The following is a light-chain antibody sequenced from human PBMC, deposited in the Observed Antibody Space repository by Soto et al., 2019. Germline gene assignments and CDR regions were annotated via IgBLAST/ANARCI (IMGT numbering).Light chain of an antibody. V-gene: IGKV3-11*01. CDR2: DAS. J-gene: IGKJ4*01. CDR3: QQRSNWPPYIT. Sequence: EIVLTQSPATLSLSPGERATLSCRASQSVSSYLAWYQQKPGQAPRLLIYDASNRATGIPARFSGSGSGTDFTLTISSLEPEDFAVYYCQQRSNWPPYITFGGGTKVDIK. CDR1: QSVSSY.